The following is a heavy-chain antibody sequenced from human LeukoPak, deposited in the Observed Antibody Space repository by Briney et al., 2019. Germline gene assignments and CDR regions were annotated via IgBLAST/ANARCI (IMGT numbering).Heavy chain of an antibody. V-gene: IGHV1-2*02. Sequence: GASVKVSCKASGYSFTDYNTHWVRQAPGQGPEWMGWISPNSGGTNYAQKFQGRVTMTRDTSSNTAYMELSGLRSDDTAVYYCARVATGTNWAFDCWGQGTLVTVSS. J-gene: IGHJ4*02. D-gene: IGHD7-27*01. CDR2: ISPNSGGT. CDR3: ARVATGTNWAFDC. CDR1: GYSFTDYN.